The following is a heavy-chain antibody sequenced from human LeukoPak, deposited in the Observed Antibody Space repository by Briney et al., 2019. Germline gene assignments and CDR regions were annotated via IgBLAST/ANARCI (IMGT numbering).Heavy chain of an antibody. D-gene: IGHD2-15*01. V-gene: IGHV4-34*10. CDR2: IDHSESA. CDR1: GGSFSGYY. CDR3: ARLKYCSGGSCYLYFDY. Sequence: SETLSLTCSVYGGSFSGYYWTWIRQPPGKGLEWIGEIDHSESANHSPSLKSRLTMSVDTSKSQFSLKLSSVTAADTAVYYCARLKYCSGGSCYLYFDYWGQGTLVTVSS. J-gene: IGHJ4*02.